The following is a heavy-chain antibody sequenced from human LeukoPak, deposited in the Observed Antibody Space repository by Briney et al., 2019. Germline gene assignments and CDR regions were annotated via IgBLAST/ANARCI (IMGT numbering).Heavy chain of an antibody. D-gene: IGHD2-15*01. CDR3: TAFCSGGSCHLGPLGRAFDI. Sequence: GESLKISCKGSGYSFTSYWIGWVRQMPGKGLEWMGIIYPGDSDTRYSPSFQGQVTISADKSISTAYLQWSSLKASDTAMYYCTAFCSGGSCHLGPLGRAFDIWGQGTMVTVSS. J-gene: IGHJ3*02. V-gene: IGHV5-51*01. CDR2: IYPGDSDT. CDR1: GYSFTSYW.